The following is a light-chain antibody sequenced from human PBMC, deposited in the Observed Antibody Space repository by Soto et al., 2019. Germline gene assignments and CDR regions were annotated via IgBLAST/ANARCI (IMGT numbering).Light chain of an antibody. J-gene: IGKJ1*01. CDR2: GAS. CDR1: QSVSSSY. CDR3: QQYGSSSWT. Sequence: GLSQSPGTLSLSPGERATLSCRASQSVSSSYLAWYQQKPGQAPRLLIYGASSRATGIPDRFSGSGSGTDFTLTISRLEPEDFAVYYCQQYGSSSWTFGQGTKVDIK. V-gene: IGKV3-20*01.